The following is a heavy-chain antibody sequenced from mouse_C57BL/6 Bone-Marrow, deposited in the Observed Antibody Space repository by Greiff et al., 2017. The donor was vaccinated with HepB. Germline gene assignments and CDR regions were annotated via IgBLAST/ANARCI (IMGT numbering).Heavy chain of an antibody. CDR1: GYSFTSYY. J-gene: IGHJ3*01. V-gene: IGHV1-66*01. CDR2: IYPGSGNT. CDR3: AREDSAGSEAY. Sequence: QVQLKESGPELVKPGASVKISCKASGYSFTSYYIYWVQQRPGKGLEWIGWIYPGSGNTKYNEKFKGKATLTADTSSSTAYMQLSSLTSEDSAVYYCAREDSAGSEAYWGQGTLVTVSA. D-gene: IGHD3-2*02.